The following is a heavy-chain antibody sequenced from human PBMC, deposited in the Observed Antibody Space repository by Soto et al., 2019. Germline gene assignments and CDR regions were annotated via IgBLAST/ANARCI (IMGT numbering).Heavy chain of an antibody. Sequence: SETLSLTCAVSDYSISRGYFWGWIRQPPGKGLEWIGSIYHDGSTYYSPSLKSRVSLSVDTSKNQFSLRLRSVTAADTAVYYCARASGYYYNSRGLSAFDIWGQGAMVTVSS. CDR2: IYHDGST. V-gene: IGHV4-38-2*01. CDR1: DYSISRGYF. CDR3: ARASGYYYNSRGLSAFDI. J-gene: IGHJ3*02. D-gene: IGHD3-22*01.